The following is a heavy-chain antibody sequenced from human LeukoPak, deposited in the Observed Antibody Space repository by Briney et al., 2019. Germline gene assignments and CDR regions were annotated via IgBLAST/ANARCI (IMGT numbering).Heavy chain of an antibody. CDR3: AKDSRYCSSTSCYSASDY. Sequence: PGGSLRLSCAASGFTFSSYAMSWARQAPGKGLEWVSAISGSGGSTYYADSVKGRFTISRDNSKNTLYLQMNSLRAEDTAVYYCAKDSRYCSSTSCYSASDYWGQGTLVTVSS. V-gene: IGHV3-23*01. CDR2: ISGSGGST. J-gene: IGHJ4*02. CDR1: GFTFSSYA. D-gene: IGHD2-2*01.